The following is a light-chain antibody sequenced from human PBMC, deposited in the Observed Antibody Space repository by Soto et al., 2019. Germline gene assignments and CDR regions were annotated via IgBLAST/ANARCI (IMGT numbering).Light chain of an antibody. J-gene: IGKJ1*01. CDR3: QQFNTSPWT. CDR2: KSS. Sequence: DIQMTPSPSTLSASEGDRVPISCRASQSVSIWLAWYQQKPGRAPKLLIYKSSILESGVPSRFSGSGSGTEFTLTISSLQPDDFATYYCQQFNTSPWTFGQGTKVDIK. CDR1: QSVSIW. V-gene: IGKV1-5*03.